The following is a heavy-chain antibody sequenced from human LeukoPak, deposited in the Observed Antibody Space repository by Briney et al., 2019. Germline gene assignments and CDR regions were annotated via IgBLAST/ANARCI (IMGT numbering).Heavy chain of an antibody. CDR1: GSISSSYW. J-gene: IGHJ4*02. V-gene: IGHV3-7*03. CDR2: IKHDGSEK. CDR3: VRDNNPRDC. Sequence: GGSLRLSCAASGSISSSYWMSWVRQAPGKGLEWVANIKHDGSEKNYVDSVRGRFTISRDNAKNSLYLQMNSLRVEDTAVYYCVRDNNPRDCWGQGTLVTVSS. D-gene: IGHD1/OR15-1a*01.